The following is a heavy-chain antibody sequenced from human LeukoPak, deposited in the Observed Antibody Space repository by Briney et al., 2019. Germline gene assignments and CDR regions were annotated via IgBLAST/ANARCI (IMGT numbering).Heavy chain of an antibody. CDR2: INHSGST. J-gene: IGHJ5*02. CDR3: AREEKVRGVMVDP. D-gene: IGHD3-10*01. CDR1: GGSFSGYY. Sequence: SSETLSLTCAVYGGSFSGYYWSWIRQPPGKGLEWIGEINHSGSTNYDPSLKSRVTISVDTSKNQFSLKLSSVTAADTAVYYCAREEKVRGVMVDPWGQGTLVTVSS. V-gene: IGHV4-34*01.